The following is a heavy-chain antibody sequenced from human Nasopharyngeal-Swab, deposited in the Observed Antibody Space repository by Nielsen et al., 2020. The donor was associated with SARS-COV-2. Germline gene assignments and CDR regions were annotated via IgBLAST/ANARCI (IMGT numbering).Heavy chain of an antibody. J-gene: IGHJ6*02. Sequence: SVKVSCKASGGTFSSYAISWVRQAPGQGLEWMGGILPIFGTANYAQKFQGRVTITADESTSTAYMELSSLRSEDTAVYYCARDLWRRAARDYYYYGMDVWGQGTTVTVSS. D-gene: IGHD3-3*01. CDR2: ILPIFGTA. V-gene: IGHV1-69*13. CDR1: GGTFSSYA. CDR3: ARDLWRRAARDYYYYGMDV.